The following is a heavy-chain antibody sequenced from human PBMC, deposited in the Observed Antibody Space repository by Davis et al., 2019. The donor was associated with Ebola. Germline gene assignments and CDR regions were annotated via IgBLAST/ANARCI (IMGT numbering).Heavy chain of an antibody. Sequence: PGGSLRLSCAASGFTFSSYGMHWVRQAPGKGLEWVAVISYDGSNKYYADSVKGRFTISRDNSKNTLYLQMNSLRAEDTAVYYCANADCSSTSCEKYYYYGMDVWGQGTTVTVSS. J-gene: IGHJ6*02. CDR3: ANADCSSTSCEKYYYYGMDV. CDR2: ISYDGSNK. V-gene: IGHV3-30*18. D-gene: IGHD2-2*01. CDR1: GFTFSSYG.